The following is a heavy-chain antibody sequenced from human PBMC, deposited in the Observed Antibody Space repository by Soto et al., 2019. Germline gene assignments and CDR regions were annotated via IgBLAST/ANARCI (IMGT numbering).Heavy chain of an antibody. Sequence: SVKVSCKASGGTFSSYTTSWVRQAPGQVLEWMGRIIPILGIANYAQKFQGRVTITADKSTSTAYMELSSLRSEDTAVYYCARDCSSTSCRRTGAFDIWGQGTMVTVSS. V-gene: IGHV1-69*02. J-gene: IGHJ3*02. CDR3: ARDCSSTSCRRTGAFDI. CDR2: IIPILGIA. D-gene: IGHD2-2*01. CDR1: GGTFSSYT.